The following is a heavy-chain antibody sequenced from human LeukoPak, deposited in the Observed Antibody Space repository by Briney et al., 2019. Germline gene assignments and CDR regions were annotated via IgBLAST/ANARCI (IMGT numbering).Heavy chain of an antibody. CDR1: GGSISNNNYY. V-gene: IGHV4-39*07. Sequence: PSETLSLTCTVSGGSISNNNYYWAWIRQPPGKGLECIGSIYYSGSPYYNPSLKSRVTISVDTSKNQFSLNLNSVTAADTAVYYCARDSSEWVAQHFDPWGQGILVTVSS. CDR3: ARDSSEWVAQHFDP. J-gene: IGHJ5*02. D-gene: IGHD6-19*01. CDR2: IYYSGSP.